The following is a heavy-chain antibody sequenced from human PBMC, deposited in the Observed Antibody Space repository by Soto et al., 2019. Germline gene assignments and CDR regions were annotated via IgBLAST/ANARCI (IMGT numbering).Heavy chain of an antibody. CDR1: GDSVSSNSAA. Sequence: QVQLQESGPGLVKPSQTLSLTCVISGDSVSSNSAAWNWLRQSPSRGLEWLGRTYYRTRWYYDYAVSVRSRIPVNPDTSKNQFSLQLTSVTPEDTAVYYCAGTTSHYWYYMDVWGKGTTVTVSS. J-gene: IGHJ6*03. V-gene: IGHV6-1*01. D-gene: IGHD1-7*01. CDR2: TYYRTRWYY. CDR3: AGTTSHYWYYMDV.